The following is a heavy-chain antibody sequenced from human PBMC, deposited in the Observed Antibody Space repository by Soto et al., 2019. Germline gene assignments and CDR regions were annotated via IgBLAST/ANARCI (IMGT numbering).Heavy chain of an antibody. J-gene: IGHJ2*01. D-gene: IGHD5-12*01. V-gene: IGHV3-30-3*01. Sequence: QVQLVESGGGVVQPGRSLRLSCAASGFTFSSYAMHWVRQAPGKGLEWVAVISYDGSNKYYADSVKGRFTISRDNSKNTLYLQMNSLRAEDTAVYYCARDAERWLPPNWYFDLWGRGTLVTVSS. CDR3: ARDAERWLPPNWYFDL. CDR1: GFTFSSYA. CDR2: ISYDGSNK.